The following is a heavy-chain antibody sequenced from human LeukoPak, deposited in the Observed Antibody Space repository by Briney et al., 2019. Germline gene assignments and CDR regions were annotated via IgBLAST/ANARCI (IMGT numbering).Heavy chain of an antibody. CDR2: IYYSGST. CDR1: GGSFSGYY. Sequence: SETLSLTCAVYGGSFSGYYWSWIRQPPGKGLEWIGYIYYSGSTNYNPSLKSRVTISVDTSKNQFSLKLSSVTAADTAVYYCARDAGNYYDSSGTFDYWGQGTLVTVSS. D-gene: IGHD3-22*01. V-gene: IGHV4-59*01. CDR3: ARDAGNYYDSSGTFDY. J-gene: IGHJ4*02.